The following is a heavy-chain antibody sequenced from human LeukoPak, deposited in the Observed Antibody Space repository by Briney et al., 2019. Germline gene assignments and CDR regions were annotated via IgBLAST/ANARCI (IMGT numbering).Heavy chain of an antibody. CDR2: IFYSGGT. Sequence: SETLSLTCTVSGYSIRTGYYWAWIRQSPGRRLEWIGSIFYSGGTYYNPSLKNRVSISVDTAKNQFSLNLSSVTAADTAVYYCARVGVTADFDYWGQGTLVTVSS. CDR3: ARVGVTADFDY. CDR1: GYSIRTGYY. D-gene: IGHD1-26*01. J-gene: IGHJ4*02. V-gene: IGHV4-38-2*02.